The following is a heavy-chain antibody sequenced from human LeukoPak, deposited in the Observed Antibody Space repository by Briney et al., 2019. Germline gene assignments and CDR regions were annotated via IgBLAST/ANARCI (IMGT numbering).Heavy chain of an antibody. V-gene: IGHV3-7*01. CDR1: GFTFSSYW. CDR2: IKQDGSGK. D-gene: IGHD3-3*01. J-gene: IGHJ4*02. CDR3: ARGGRITIFGVVFDY. Sequence: GGSLRLSCAASGFTFSSYWMSWVRQAPGKGLEWVANIKQDGSGKFYVDSVKGRFTISRDNAKNSLYLQMNSLRAEDTAVYYCARGGRITIFGVVFDYWGQGTLVTVSS.